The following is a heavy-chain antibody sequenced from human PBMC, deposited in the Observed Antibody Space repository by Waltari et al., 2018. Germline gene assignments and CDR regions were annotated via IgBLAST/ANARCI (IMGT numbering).Heavy chain of an antibody. Sequence: QVQLQQWGAGLLKPSETLSLTCAVYGGSFRGYYWSWIRQPTGKGLEWIGEINHSGSTNYNPSLKSRVTISVDTSKNQFSLKLSSVTAADTAVYYCARSIAVAGTAWNWYFDLWGRGTLVTVSS. CDR2: INHSGST. J-gene: IGHJ2*01. V-gene: IGHV4-34*01. CDR1: GGSFRGYY. D-gene: IGHD6-19*01. CDR3: ARSIAVAGTAWNWYFDL.